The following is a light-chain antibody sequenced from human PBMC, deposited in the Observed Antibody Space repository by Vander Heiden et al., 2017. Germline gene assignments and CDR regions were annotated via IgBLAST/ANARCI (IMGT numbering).Light chain of an antibody. CDR3: QQDNGGYT. Sequence: DIQMTQSPSTLSASVGDRVTITCRASQSISSWLAWYQQKPGKAPKLLIYKASSLESGVPSRFSGSGSGTEFTLTISSLQPDDFATYYCQQDNGGYTFGQGTKLEIK. CDR2: KAS. J-gene: IGKJ2*01. V-gene: IGKV1-5*03. CDR1: QSISSW.